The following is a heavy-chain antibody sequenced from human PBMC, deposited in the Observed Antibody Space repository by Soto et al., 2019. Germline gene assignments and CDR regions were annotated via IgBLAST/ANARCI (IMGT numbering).Heavy chain of an antibody. V-gene: IGHV3-30-3*01. CDR3: ARDPFPSRITIFGVVIITYFDY. D-gene: IGHD3-3*01. Sequence: GGSLRLSCAASGFTFSSYAMHWVRQAPGKGLEWVAVISYDGSNKYYADSVKGRFTISRDNSKNTLYLQMNSLRAEDTAVYYCARDPFPSRITIFGVVIITYFDYWGQGTLVTVSS. CDR1: GFTFSSYA. CDR2: ISYDGSNK. J-gene: IGHJ4*02.